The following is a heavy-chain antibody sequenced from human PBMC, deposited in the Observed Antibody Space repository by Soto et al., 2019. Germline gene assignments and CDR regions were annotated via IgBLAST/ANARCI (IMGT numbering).Heavy chain of an antibody. V-gene: IGHV3-30-3*01. CDR1: GFTFSSYA. J-gene: IGHJ6*02. Sequence: ESGGGVVQPGRSLRLSCAASGFTFSSYAMHWVRQAPGKGLEWVAVISYDGSNKYYADSVKGRFTISRDNSKNTLYLQMNSLRAEDTAVYYCARDRDFWSGYYFHYYGMDVWGQGTTVTVSS. CDR2: ISYDGSNK. CDR3: ARDRDFWSGYYFHYYGMDV. D-gene: IGHD3-3*01.